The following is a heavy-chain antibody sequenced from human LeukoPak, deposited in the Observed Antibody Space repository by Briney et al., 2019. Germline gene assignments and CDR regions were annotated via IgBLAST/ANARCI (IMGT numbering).Heavy chain of an antibody. J-gene: IGHJ5*01. D-gene: IGHD6-6*01. CDR1: GFTFNNYW. V-gene: IGHV3-7*01. CDR2: IKQGGSVK. Sequence: GGSLRLSCAASGFTFNNYWMSWVRQAPGKGLEWVANIKQGGSVKNYVDYMEGRFTISRDNAKNSLYLQMNGLRAEDTAVYYCVRTSRSSSTDSWGQGTLVTVSS. CDR3: VRTSRSSSTDS.